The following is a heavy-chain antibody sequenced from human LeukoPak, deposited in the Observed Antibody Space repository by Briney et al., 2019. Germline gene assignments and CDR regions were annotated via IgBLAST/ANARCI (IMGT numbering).Heavy chain of an antibody. V-gene: IGHV3-30*02. CDR3: AKVLTGYCGSTSCPFDS. CDR1: GFTFSSYG. CDR2: IRYHGSNI. D-gene: IGHD2-2*01. J-gene: IGHJ4*02. Sequence: GGSLRLSCAASGFTFSSYGMHWVRQAPGKGLEWVAYIRYHGSNINYADSVKGRFTISRDNSKDTLFLQMSSLRAEDTDVYYCAKVLTGYCGSTSCPFDSWGQGTLVTVSS.